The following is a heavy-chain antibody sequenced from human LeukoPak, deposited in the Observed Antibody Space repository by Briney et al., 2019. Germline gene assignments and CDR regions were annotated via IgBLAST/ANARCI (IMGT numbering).Heavy chain of an antibody. Sequence: SETLSLTCTVSGGSISGYYWSWIRQPPGKGPEWIGYIYYSGNTNYSPSLKSRVTISVDTSKNQFSLRLSSVTAADTAVYYCARGPRGYCTGGSCYHYWGQGTLVTVSS. CDR2: IYYSGNT. CDR1: GGSISGYY. D-gene: IGHD2-15*01. CDR3: ARGPRGYCTGGSCYHY. J-gene: IGHJ4*02. V-gene: IGHV4-59*01.